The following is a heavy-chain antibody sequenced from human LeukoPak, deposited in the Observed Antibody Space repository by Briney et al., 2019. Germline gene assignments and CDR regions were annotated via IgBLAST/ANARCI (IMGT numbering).Heavy chain of an antibody. J-gene: IGHJ4*02. V-gene: IGHV3-11*01. CDR3: ATRGPDISGFYRFDY. CDR1: GFTFSDYC. CDR2: ISSSGSTM. D-gene: IGHD3-22*01. Sequence: GGSLRLSCAASGFTFSDYCMSWIRQAPGKGLEWVSFISSSGSTMYYADSVKGRFTISRDNAKNSLYLQMNSLRAEDTAVYYCATRGPDISGFYRFDYWGQGTLVTVSS.